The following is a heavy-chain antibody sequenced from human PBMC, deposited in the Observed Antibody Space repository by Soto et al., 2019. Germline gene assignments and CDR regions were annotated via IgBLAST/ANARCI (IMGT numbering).Heavy chain of an antibody. V-gene: IGHV4-34*01. Sequence: QVQLQQWGAGLLKPSETLSLTCAVYGGSFSGYYWTWIRQTPGKGLEWIGEINHSGSTNYKPSLKRRVSISADTSKKQFSLNLTSVTAADTAVYYCARGECSSNYCFTRWALDIWGQGTVVTVSS. J-gene: IGHJ3*02. CDR1: GGSFSGYY. CDR2: INHSGST. CDR3: ARGECSSNYCFTRWALDI. D-gene: IGHD2-2*01.